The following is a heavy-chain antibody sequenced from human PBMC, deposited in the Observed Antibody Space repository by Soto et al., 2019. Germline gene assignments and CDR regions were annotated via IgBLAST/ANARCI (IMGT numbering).Heavy chain of an antibody. J-gene: IGHJ4*01. CDR3: ARSHIWLSFDY. CDR2: MNPGTGNT. V-gene: IGHV1-3*01. D-gene: IGHD5-18*01. CDR1: GYTFTTYA. Sequence: ASVKVSCKASGYTFTTYAVHWVRQAPGQSLEYMGWMNPGTGNTEYSQKFQGRVTITGDTSANTAYMELRSLTSEDTAVYYCARSHIWLSFDYWGHGTLVTVSS.